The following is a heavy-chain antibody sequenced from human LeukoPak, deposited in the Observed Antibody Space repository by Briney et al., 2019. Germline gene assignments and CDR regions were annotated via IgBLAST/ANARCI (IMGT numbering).Heavy chain of an antibody. J-gene: IGHJ4*02. CDR1: GFTFEDHG. V-gene: IGHV3-20*04. CDR2: ITWNSGST. Sequence: PGGSLRLSCAASGFTFEDHGMNWVRQAPGKGLEWVSGITWNSGSTGYADSVKGRFTISRDNAKNSLYLQMSSLRAEDTALYYCARDRSYGAFASWGQGTLVTVSS. D-gene: IGHD1-26*01. CDR3: ARDRSYGAFAS.